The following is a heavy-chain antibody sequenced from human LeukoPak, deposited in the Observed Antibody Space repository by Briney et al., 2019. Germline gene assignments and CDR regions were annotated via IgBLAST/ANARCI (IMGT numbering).Heavy chain of an antibody. CDR1: GFRFSNFA. V-gene: IGHV3-23*01. D-gene: IGHD6-13*01. Sequence: PGGFLRLSCAASGFRFSNFAMSWVRQAPGKGLEWVSLIIGSSGDTLYADSVKGRFTISRDISKNRLYLQMSSLRAEDTAVYYCATLRPRQQLVVDHWGQGTLVTVSS. J-gene: IGHJ4*02. CDR2: IIGSSGDT. CDR3: ATLRPRQQLVVDH.